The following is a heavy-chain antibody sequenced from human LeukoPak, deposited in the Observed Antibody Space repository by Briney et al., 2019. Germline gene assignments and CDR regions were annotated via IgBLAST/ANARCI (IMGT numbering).Heavy chain of an antibody. V-gene: IGHV4-59*11. Sequence: SETLSLTCTVSGGSISNHYWSWLRQPPGKGLEWIGYIYYSGTTNYNPSLTSRVTISVDTSKNQFSLKLSSVTAADMAVYYCARSRPLDPFDIWGQGTMVTVSS. CDR2: IYYSGTT. CDR1: GGSISNHY. J-gene: IGHJ3*02. CDR3: ARSRPLDPFDI.